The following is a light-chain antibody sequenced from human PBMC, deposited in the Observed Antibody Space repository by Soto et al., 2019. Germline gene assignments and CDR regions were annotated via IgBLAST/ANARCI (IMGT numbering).Light chain of an antibody. J-gene: IGLJ1*01. V-gene: IGLV2-11*01. CDR3: CSYAGSFLKV. CDR2: GVN. CDR1: SSNVDDYRY. Sequence: QSVLAQPRSVSGSPGQSLTISCTGTSSNVDDYRYVSWYQQFPGKAPKLVIYGVNQRPSGVPNRFSGSKSGNTASLTISGLQAEDEADYYCCSYAGSFLKVFGTGTKVTVL.